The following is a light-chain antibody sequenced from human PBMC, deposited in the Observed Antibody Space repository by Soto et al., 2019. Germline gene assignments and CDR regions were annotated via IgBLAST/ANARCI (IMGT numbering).Light chain of an antibody. Sequence: EIVMTQSPATLSLSPGERATLSXRASQTVRDNLGWYQQEPGQPPRLLIYGATTRATGIPARFSGSGSGTEFTLTISGLQSEDFAIYYCQQYNTWPGAFGQGTKVDIK. J-gene: IGKJ1*01. CDR2: GAT. CDR3: QQYNTWPGA. CDR1: QTVRDN. V-gene: IGKV3D-15*01.